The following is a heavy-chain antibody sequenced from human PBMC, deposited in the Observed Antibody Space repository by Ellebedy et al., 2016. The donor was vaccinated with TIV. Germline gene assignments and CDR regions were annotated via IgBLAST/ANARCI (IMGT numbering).Heavy chain of an antibody. CDR2: IKYDGGDK. CDR1: GFTFSSYW. CDR3: ARVQSTAGGDY. D-gene: IGHD2-8*02. V-gene: IGHV3-7*01. Sequence: PGGSLRLSCAASGFTFSSYWMSWVRQAPGKGLENVADIKYDGGDKYYVDSVKGRFTISRDNAKNSLFLNMNSLRVEDTAVYYCARVQSTAGGDYWGQGTLVTVSS. J-gene: IGHJ4*02.